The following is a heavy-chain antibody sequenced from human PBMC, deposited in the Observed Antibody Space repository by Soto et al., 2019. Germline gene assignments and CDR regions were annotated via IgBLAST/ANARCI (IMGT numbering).Heavy chain of an antibody. V-gene: IGHV3-7*05. CDR1: GFTFSSYW. J-gene: IGHJ4*01. CDR3: AREVRRDIVVEDRWYFDY. D-gene: IGHD2-21*01. CDR2: IKQDGSEK. Sequence: GGSLRLSCAASGFTFSSYWMSWVRQAPGKGLEWVANIKQDGSEKYYVDSVKGRFTISRDNAKNSLYLQMNSLRAEDTAVYYCAREVRRDIVVEDRWYFDYWGQGTLVTVSS.